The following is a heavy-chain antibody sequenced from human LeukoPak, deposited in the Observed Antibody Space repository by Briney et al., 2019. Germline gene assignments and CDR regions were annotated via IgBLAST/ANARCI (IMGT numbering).Heavy chain of an antibody. J-gene: IGHJ4*02. V-gene: IGHV3-23*01. CDR1: GFTFNNYA. CDR2: ITGGGRT. D-gene: IGHD2-15*01. Sequence: GGSLRLSCAASGFTFNNYAMMWVRQAQGQGLEWVSAITGGGRTYYADSVKGRFTISRDNSKNTLYLQMNSLRAEDTAVYYCARPHCSGGSCYWGQGTLVTVSS. CDR3: ARPHCSGGSCY.